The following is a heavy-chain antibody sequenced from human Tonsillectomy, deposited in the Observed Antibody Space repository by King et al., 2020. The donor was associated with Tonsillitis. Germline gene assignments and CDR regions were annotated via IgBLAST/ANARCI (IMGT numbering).Heavy chain of an antibody. CDR2: INPNSGGT. Sequence: QLVQSGAEVKKPGASVKVSCKASGYTFTGYYMHWLRQAPGQGPEWMGWINPNSGGTNYAQKFKGRVTMTRETSISPAYMELCRLRSDDTAVYYCAREPYSSSWDDAFDIWGQGTMVTVSS. CDR3: AREPYSSSWDDAFDI. J-gene: IGHJ3*02. V-gene: IGHV1-2*02. D-gene: IGHD6-13*01. CDR1: GYTFTGYY.